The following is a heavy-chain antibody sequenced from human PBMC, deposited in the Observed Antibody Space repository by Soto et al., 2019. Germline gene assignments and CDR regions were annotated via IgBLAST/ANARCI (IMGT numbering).Heavy chain of an antibody. V-gene: IGHV4-59*01. CDR1: GGSLSSYF. CDR3: ARGVKYFRDYDFYYMDV. D-gene: IGHD3-9*01. CDR2: FYYSGST. J-gene: IGHJ6*03. Sequence: QVQLQESGPGLVKPSETLSLTCAVSGGSLSSYFWSWIRQPPGKGLESIGYFYYSGSTNYNPSLTSRVTISVDTSKNQFSLNRSSVTAADTAVYYCARGVKYFRDYDFYYMDVWGKGTTVTVSS.